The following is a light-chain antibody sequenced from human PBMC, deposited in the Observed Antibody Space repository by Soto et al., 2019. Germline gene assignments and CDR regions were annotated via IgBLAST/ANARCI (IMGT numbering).Light chain of an antibody. CDR1: SSDVGGYKD. Sequence: QSALTQPASVSGSPGQSITISCTGTSSDVGGYKDVSWYQQHPGKAPKLMIYEVSYRPSGVSNRFSGSKSGNTASLTISGLQAEDEADYYCSSYTRSSTWVFGGGTKVTVL. CDR3: SSYTRSSTWV. V-gene: IGLV2-14*01. CDR2: EVS. J-gene: IGLJ3*02.